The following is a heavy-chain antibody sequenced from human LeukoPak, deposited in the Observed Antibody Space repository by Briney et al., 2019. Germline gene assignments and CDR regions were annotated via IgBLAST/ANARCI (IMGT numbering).Heavy chain of an antibody. V-gene: IGHV3-30*02. J-gene: IGHJ4*02. CDR2: IRYDGTS. D-gene: IGHD1-1*01. Sequence: GGSLRLSCAASGFTFSTYGMHWVRQAPGKGLEWVAFIRYDGTSFYADSVKGRFTISRDNSKNTLYLQMNSLRADDTAVYYCSKEGSYGTGDYWGQGTLVTVSS. CDR1: GFTFSTYG. CDR3: SKEGSYGTGDY.